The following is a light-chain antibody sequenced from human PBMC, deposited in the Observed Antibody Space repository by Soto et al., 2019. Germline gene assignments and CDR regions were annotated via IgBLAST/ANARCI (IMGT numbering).Light chain of an antibody. CDR2: KAS. Sequence: DIQMTQSPSTVSASVGDRVTITCRASQSISTWLAWYQQKPGRAPKLLIYKASTLDNGVPSRFSGSGSETEFTLTISSLQPDDFAIYYCQQYNGYSRTFGQGTKVDIK. CDR3: QQYNGYSRT. CDR1: QSISTW. J-gene: IGKJ1*01. V-gene: IGKV1-5*03.